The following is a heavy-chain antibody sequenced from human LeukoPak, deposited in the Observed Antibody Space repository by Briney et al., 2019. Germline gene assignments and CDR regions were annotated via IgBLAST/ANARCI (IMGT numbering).Heavy chain of an antibody. CDR1: GGSISSYY. CDR2: IYYSGSP. J-gene: IGHJ6*02. Sequence: ETLSLTCTVSGGSISSYYWSWIRQPPGKGLEWIGYIYYSGSPNYNPSLKSRVTISVDTSKNQFSLKLSSVTAADTAVYYCARLGAGADHSSSPGGYYYYYGMDVWGQGTTVTVSS. CDR3: ARLGAGADHSSSPGGYYYYYGMDV. V-gene: IGHV4-59*12. D-gene: IGHD6-6*01.